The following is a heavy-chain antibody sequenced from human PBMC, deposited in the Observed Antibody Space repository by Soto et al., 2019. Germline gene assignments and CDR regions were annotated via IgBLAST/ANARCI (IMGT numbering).Heavy chain of an antibody. CDR2: ISGTGGTT. J-gene: IGHJ4*02. CDR3: AKFFVETGGSSGWPWSFHF. V-gene: IGHV3-23*01. CDR1: GFTFSSYA. D-gene: IGHD6-25*01. Sequence: EVQLLESGGGLVQPGGSLRLSCAASGFTFSSYAMSWVRQAPGKGLEWVSAISGTGGTTYYADSVKGRFTISRDNSSNTLHLQMNSLRAEDTAIYYCAKFFVETGGSSGWPWSFHFWGQGTVVTVSS.